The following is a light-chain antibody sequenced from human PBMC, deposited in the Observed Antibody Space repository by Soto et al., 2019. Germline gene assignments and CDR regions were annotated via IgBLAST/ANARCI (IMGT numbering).Light chain of an antibody. Sequence: DFVMTQAPDSLAVSLGERATINCKSSQSVLYNSNNKNHLGWFQQKPGHPPKLLIYGASFRPSGVPDRFSGSVSGTDFNLTISSLQAEDVAVYYCQQYNSIPFTFGQGTKLEI. J-gene: IGKJ2*01. CDR3: QQYNSIPFT. CDR1: QSVLYNSNNKNH. CDR2: GAS. V-gene: IGKV4-1*01.